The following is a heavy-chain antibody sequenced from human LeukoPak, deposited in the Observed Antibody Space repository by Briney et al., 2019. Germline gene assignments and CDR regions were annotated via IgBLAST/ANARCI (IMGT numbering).Heavy chain of an antibody. D-gene: IGHD6-13*01. J-gene: IGHJ4*02. Sequence: SETLSLTCTVSGGSISSYYWSWIRQPPGKGLEWIGYIYYSGSTNYNPSLESRVTISVDTSKNQFSLKLSSVTAADTAVYYCAGSYSSSWFDYWGQGTLVTVSS. CDR2: IYYSGST. CDR3: AGSYSSSWFDY. V-gene: IGHV4-59*08. CDR1: GGSISSYY.